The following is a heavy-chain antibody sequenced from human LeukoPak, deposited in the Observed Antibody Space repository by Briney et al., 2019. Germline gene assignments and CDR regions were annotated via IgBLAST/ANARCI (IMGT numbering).Heavy chain of an antibody. CDR1: GGSISNYY. CDR3: ARHEGSSSYYDFWSGPLDY. V-gene: IGHV4-59*08. Sequence: SETLSLTCTVSGGSISNYYWSWIRQPPGKGLEWIGYIYYSGTTNYNPSLKSRVTISLDTSRNQFSLKLSSVTAADTAVYYCARHEGSSSYYDFWSGPLDYWGQGTLVTVSS. D-gene: IGHD3-3*01. CDR2: IYYSGTT. J-gene: IGHJ4*02.